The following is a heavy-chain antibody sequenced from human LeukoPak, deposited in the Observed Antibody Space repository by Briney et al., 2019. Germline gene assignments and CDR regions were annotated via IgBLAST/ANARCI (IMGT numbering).Heavy chain of an antibody. Sequence: GGSLRLSCAASGFIFSNYNMNWVRQTPGKGLEWLSYISSSSGTIYYADSVKGRFTISGDNAKNSLHLQMNSLRAEDTAVYYCARYGPKGLDYWGQGTLVTVSS. D-gene: IGHD3-10*01. V-gene: IGHV3-48*01. CDR2: ISSSSGTI. CDR3: ARYGPKGLDY. CDR1: GFIFSNYN. J-gene: IGHJ4*02.